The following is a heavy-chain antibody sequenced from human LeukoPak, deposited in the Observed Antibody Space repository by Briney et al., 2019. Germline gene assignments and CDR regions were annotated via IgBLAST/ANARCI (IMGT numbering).Heavy chain of an antibody. Sequence: SQTLSLTCAVSGGSISSGGYSWSWIRQPPGKGLEWIGYIYYSGSTYYNPSLKSRVTISVDTSKNQFSLKLSSVTAADTAVYYCARETSQKGAHYMDVWGKGTTVTISS. CDR3: ARETSQKGAHYMDV. CDR2: IYYSGST. D-gene: IGHD3-16*01. V-gene: IGHV4-30-4*07. CDR1: GGSISSGGYS. J-gene: IGHJ6*03.